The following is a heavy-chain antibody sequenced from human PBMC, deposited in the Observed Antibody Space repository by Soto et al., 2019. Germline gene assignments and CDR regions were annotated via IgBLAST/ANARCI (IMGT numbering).Heavy chain of an antibody. CDR1: GFTFSIYA. D-gene: IGHD2-2*01. Sequence: PGGSLRLSCAASGFTFSIYAMSWVREAPGKGLEWVSAISGSGGGTYYADSVKGRFTISRDNSKNTLYLQMNSLRAEDTAVYYCARGLGYCSSTSCYPWFDPWGQGTLVTVSS. J-gene: IGHJ5*02. CDR2: ISGSGGGT. V-gene: IGHV3-23*01. CDR3: ARGLGYCSSTSCYPWFDP.